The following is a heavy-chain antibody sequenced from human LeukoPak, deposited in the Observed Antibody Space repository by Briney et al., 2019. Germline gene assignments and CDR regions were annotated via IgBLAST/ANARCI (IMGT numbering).Heavy chain of an antibody. Sequence: LETLSLTCTVSGGSISSSSYYWGWIRQPPGKGLEWIGSIYYSGSTYYNPSLKSRVTISVDTSKNQFSLKLSSATAADTAVYYCARRSYTNGGYFDYWGQGTLVTVSS. CDR2: IYYSGST. V-gene: IGHV4-39*01. CDR1: GGSISSSSYY. D-gene: IGHD2-8*01. CDR3: ARRSYTNGGYFDY. J-gene: IGHJ4*02.